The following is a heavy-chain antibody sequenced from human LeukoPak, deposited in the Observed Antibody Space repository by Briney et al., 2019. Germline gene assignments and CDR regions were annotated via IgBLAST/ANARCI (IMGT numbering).Heavy chain of an antibody. D-gene: IGHD6-13*01. CDR3: ARGVAAAGRRNNWFDP. J-gene: IGHJ5*02. CDR2: IYYSGST. Sequence: SQTLSLTCTVSGGSISSGGYYWSWLRQHPGKGLEWIGYIYYSGSTYYNPFLKSRVTISVDTSKNQFSLKLSSVTAADTAVYYCARGVAAAGRRNNWFDPWGQGTLVTVSS. V-gene: IGHV4-31*03. CDR1: GGSISSGGYY.